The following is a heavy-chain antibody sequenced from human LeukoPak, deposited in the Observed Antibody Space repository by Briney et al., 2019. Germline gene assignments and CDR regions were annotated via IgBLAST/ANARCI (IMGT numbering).Heavy chain of an antibody. Sequence: GGSLRLSCAASGFTFSSYAMSWVRQAPGKGLEWVSAISGSGGSTYYADSVKGRFTISRDNAKNSLYLQMNSLRAEDTAVYYSVLTADRSSRAGYKYYFDYWGQGTLVTVSS. CDR1: GFTFSSYA. CDR2: ISGSGGST. D-gene: IGHD6-13*01. J-gene: IGHJ4*02. CDR3: VLTADRSSRAGYKYYFDY. V-gene: IGHV3-23*01.